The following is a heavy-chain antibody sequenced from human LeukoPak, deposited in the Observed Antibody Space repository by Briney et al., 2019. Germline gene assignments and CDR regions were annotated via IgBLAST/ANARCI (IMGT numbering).Heavy chain of an antibody. CDR2: FDPEDGET. V-gene: IGHV1-24*01. J-gene: IGHJ3*02. Sequence: ASVKVSCKVSGYTLTELSMHWVRQAPGKGLEWMGGFDPEDGETIYAQKFQGRVTMTEGTSTDTAYMELSSLRSEDTAVYYCATNYGSGSYSAFDIWGQGTMVTVSS. D-gene: IGHD3-10*01. CDR1: GYTLTELS. CDR3: ATNYGSGSYSAFDI.